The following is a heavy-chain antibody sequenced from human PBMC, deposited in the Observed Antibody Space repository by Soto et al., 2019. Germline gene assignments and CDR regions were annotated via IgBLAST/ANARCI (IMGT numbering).Heavy chain of an antibody. D-gene: IGHD6-13*01. J-gene: IGHJ4*02. V-gene: IGHV3-7*01. Sequence: EVQLVESGGGLVQPGGSLRLSCAASGFTFSSYWMNWVRQAPGKGLEWVANIKQDGREKYYVDSVKGRFTISRDNTKNALCLQMNSLRPEHTAVYYCPREQLQVVIPDYWGEGTLVTFSS. CDR3: PREQLQVVIPDY. CDR1: GFTFSSYW. CDR2: IKQDGREK.